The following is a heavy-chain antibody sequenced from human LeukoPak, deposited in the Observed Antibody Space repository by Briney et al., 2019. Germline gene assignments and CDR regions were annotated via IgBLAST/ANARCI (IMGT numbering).Heavy chain of an antibody. CDR2: INKDGSST. CDR3: ARDGAAAGTDYFDY. CDR1: GFAFSSYW. D-gene: IGHD6-13*01. V-gene: IGHV3-74*01. J-gene: IGHJ4*02. Sequence: GGSLRLSCAASGFAFSSYWMSWVRQAPGKGLVWVSRINKDGSSTSYADSVKGRFTISRDNTKNTLFLQMNSLRAEDTAVYYCARDGAAAGTDYFDYWGQGTLVTVSS.